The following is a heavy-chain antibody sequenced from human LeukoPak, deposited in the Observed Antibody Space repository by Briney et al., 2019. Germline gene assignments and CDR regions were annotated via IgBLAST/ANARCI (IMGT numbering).Heavy chain of an antibody. CDR3: ARGPPTVNSSSGGY. CDR1: GGTFSSYA. Sequence: SVKVSCEASGGTFSSYAISRVRQAPGQGLEWMGRIIPILGIANYAQKFQGRVTITADKSTSTAYMELSGLRSEDTAVYYCARGPPTVNSSSGGYWGQGTLVTVSS. D-gene: IGHD6-6*01. J-gene: IGHJ4*02. CDR2: IIPILGIA. V-gene: IGHV1-69*04.